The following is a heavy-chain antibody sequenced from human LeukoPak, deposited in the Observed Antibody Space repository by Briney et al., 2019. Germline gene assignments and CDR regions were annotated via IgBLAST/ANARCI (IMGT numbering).Heavy chain of an antibody. V-gene: IGHV3-64*01. CDR3: ARGGYCSGGSCYLYNFDY. Sequence: GGSLRLSCAASGFTFSSYAMHWVRQAPGKGLEYVSAISSNGGSTYYANSVKGRFTISRDNSKNTLYLQMGSLRAEDMAVYYCARGGYCSGGSCYLYNFDYWGQGTLVTVSS. D-gene: IGHD2-15*01. CDR2: ISSNGGST. J-gene: IGHJ4*02. CDR1: GFTFSSYA.